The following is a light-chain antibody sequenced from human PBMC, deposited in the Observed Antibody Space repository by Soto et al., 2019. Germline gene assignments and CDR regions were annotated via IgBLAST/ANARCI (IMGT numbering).Light chain of an antibody. CDR1: QTVNSRH. Sequence: ESLLTQSPGTLSLSPGERATLSCRASQTVNSRHLNWYQHKPGQAPRLLIYGASNRAAGIPDRFSGSRSGADFSLTITRLEPEDSAGYYCQQFDGSRPAFTFGQGTKLEI. CDR3: QQFDGSRPAFT. CDR2: GAS. J-gene: IGKJ2*01. V-gene: IGKV3-20*01.